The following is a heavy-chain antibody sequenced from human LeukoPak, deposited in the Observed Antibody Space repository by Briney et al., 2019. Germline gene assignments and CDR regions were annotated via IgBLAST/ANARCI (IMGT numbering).Heavy chain of an antibody. V-gene: IGHV1-46*01. J-gene: IGHJ6*03. CDR3: ARAGYSSTSHYYYMDV. D-gene: IGHD2-2*01. Sequence: ASVKVSCKASGYTFTSYYMHWVRQAPGQGLEWMGIINPSGGSTSYAQKFQGRVTMTRDTSTSTAYMELSSLRSEDTAVYYCARAGYSSTSHYYYMDVWGKGTTVTVSS. CDR2: INPSGGST. CDR1: GYTFTSYY.